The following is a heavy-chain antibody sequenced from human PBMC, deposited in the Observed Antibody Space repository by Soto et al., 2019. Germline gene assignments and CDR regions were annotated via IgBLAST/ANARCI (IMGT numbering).Heavy chain of an antibody. CDR3: ASKYCVGDCQRRRFDY. D-gene: IGHD2-21*02. J-gene: IGHJ4*02. CDR1: GYILASYY. CDR2: INPSGGNT. Sequence: ASVKVSCKASGYILASYYMHWVRKAPGQGLEWMGMINPSGGNTNYAQRFQGRVTMTRDTSTSTVYMELSSLRSDDTAVYYCASKYCVGDCQRRRFDYWGQGTLVTVSS. V-gene: IGHV1-46*01.